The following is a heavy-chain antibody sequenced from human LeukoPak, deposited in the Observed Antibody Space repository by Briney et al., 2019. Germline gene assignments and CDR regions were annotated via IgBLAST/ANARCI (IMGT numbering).Heavy chain of an antibody. D-gene: IGHD4-23*01. J-gene: IGHJ4*02. V-gene: IGHV4-31*03. CDR2: IYYSGST. CDR3: AAGGGNRYFDY. Sequence: SETLSLTCTVSCGSISSGGYYWSWIRQHPGKGLEWIGYIYYSGSTYYNPSLKSRVTISVDTSKNQFSLKLSSVTAADTAVYYCAAGGGNRYFDYWGQGTLVTVSS. CDR1: CGSISSGGYY.